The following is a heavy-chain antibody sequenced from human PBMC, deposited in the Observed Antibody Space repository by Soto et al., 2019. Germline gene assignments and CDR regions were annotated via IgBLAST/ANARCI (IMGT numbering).Heavy chain of an antibody. CDR2: IIPIFGTA. D-gene: IGHD2-2*02. CDR3: ARGYCSSTSCYTTLSDYYYYGMDV. Sequence: ASVKVSCKASGGTFSSYAISWVRQAPGQGLEWMGGIIPIFGTANYAQKFQGRVTITADESTSTAYMELSSLRSEDTAVYYCARGYCSSTSCYTTLSDYYYYGMDVWGQGTTVTVSS. V-gene: IGHV1-69*13. CDR1: GGTFSSYA. J-gene: IGHJ6*02.